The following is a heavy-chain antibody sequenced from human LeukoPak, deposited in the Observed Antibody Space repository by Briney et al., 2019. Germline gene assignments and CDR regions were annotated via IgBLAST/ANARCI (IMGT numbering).Heavy chain of an antibody. CDR1: GFTFSSYA. Sequence: SGGSLRLSCAASGFTFSSYAMSWVRQAPGKGLEWVSAISGSGGSTYYADSVKGRFTISRDNSKNTLYLQMNSLRAEDTAVYYCARGNSGSYFGYFDYWGQGTLVTVSS. J-gene: IGHJ4*02. CDR3: ARGNSGSYFGYFDY. V-gene: IGHV3-23*01. CDR2: ISGSGGST. D-gene: IGHD1-26*01.